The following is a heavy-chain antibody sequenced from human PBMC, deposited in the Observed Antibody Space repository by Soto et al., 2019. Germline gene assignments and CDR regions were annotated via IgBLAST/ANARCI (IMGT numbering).Heavy chain of an antibody. CDR3: ARRWGWNGSGYHYAFDI. CDR1: GYRFTSYW. J-gene: IGHJ3*02. V-gene: IGHV5-10-1*03. D-gene: IGHD3-22*01. Sequence: EVQLVKSGAEAKKPGESLRISCKGSGYRFTSYWIAWVRQMPGKGLELLGKIDPTDSYTNYRPSFQGHVTISVDKSISTAYLQWSSLKASDTAMYYCARRWGWNGSGYHYAFDIWGQGTMVTVSS. CDR2: IDPTDSYT.